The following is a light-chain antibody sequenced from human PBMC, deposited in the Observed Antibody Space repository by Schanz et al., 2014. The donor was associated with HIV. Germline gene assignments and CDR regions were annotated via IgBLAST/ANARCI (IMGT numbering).Light chain of an antibody. CDR2: TSI. Sequence: QSVLTQPPSVSGAPGQRVTISCAGSSSNIGAGYEIHWYQQLPGTAPKLLIYTSINRPSGVPDRFSGSKSGTSGSLAITGLQPEDEADYYCQSYDSSLSGSVVFGGGTKLTV. J-gene: IGLJ2*01. CDR1: SSNIGAGYE. V-gene: IGLV1-40*01. CDR3: QSYDSSLSGSVV.